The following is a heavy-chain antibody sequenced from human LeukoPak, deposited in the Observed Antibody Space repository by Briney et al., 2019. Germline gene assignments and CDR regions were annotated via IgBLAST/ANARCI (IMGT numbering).Heavy chain of an antibody. D-gene: IGHD2-21*02. CDR1: RGTLSSYA. CDR3: ARDLAYCGGDCYPGGDY. J-gene: IGHJ4*02. Sequence: SVNVSCKASRGTLSSYAISWVRQAPGHGLEWMGGIIPIFGTANYAQKFQGRVTITADKSTSTAYMQLSSLRSEDTAVYYCARDLAYCGGDCYPGGDYWGQGTLVTVSS. V-gene: IGHV1-69*06. CDR2: IIPIFGTA.